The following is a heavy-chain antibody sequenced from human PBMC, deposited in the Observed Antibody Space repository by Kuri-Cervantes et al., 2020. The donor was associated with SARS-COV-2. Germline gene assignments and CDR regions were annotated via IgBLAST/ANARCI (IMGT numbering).Heavy chain of an antibody. D-gene: IGHD1-26*01. CDR3: ARGCAWELLCAFDF. Sequence: GGSLRLSCAASRFTFNNYAMSWVRQAPGKGLEWVSGISGSGDNTYYADSVKGRFTISRDNSKNTLYLQMDSLTTEDTAVYYCARGCAWELLCAFDFWGQGTLVTVSS. CDR1: RFTFNNYA. J-gene: IGHJ3*01. V-gene: IGHV3-23*01. CDR2: ISGSGDNT.